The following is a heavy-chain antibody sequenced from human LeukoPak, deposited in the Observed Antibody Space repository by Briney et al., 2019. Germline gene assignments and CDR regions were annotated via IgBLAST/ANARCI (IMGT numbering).Heavy chain of an antibody. D-gene: IGHD6-19*01. Sequence: GGSLRLSCAASGFPFDYAWMHWVRQAPGKGLEWVAVISYDGSNKYYADSVKGRFTISRDNSKNTLYLQMNSLRAEDTAAYYCAKVAASGWYFEDAFDIWGQGTMVTVSS. V-gene: IGHV3-30*18. J-gene: IGHJ3*02. CDR2: ISYDGSNK. CDR3: AKVAASGWYFEDAFDI. CDR1: GFPFDYAW.